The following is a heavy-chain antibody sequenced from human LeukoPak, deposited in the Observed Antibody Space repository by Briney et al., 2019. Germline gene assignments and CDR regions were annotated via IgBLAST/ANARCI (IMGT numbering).Heavy chain of an antibody. V-gene: IGHV4-59*01. J-gene: IGHJ4*02. CDR1: GGSISSYY. CDR3: ARAVDTVMVTDY. Sequence: SETLSLTCTVSGGSISSYYWSWIRQPPGEGLEWIGYIYYSGSTNYNPSLKSRVTISVDTSKNQFSLKLSSVTAADTAVYYCARAVDTVMVTDYWGQGTLVTVSS. D-gene: IGHD5-18*01. CDR2: IYYSGST.